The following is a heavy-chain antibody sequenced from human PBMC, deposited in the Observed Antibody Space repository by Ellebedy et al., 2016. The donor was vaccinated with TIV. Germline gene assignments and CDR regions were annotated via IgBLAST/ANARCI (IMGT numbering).Heavy chain of an antibody. CDR1: GFTFRSYA. J-gene: IGHJ4*02. D-gene: IGHD3-22*01. Sequence: GGSLRLSXVASGFTFRSYAMSWVRQAPGRGLEWVSSITASGASTYYTDSVKGRFTISRDDSKNTLYLQMNSLRVEDTAVYYCAREYYYDRSASPSFYFDYWGQGTLVTVSS. CDR2: ITASGAST. V-gene: IGHV3-23*01. CDR3: AREYYYDRSASPSFYFDY.